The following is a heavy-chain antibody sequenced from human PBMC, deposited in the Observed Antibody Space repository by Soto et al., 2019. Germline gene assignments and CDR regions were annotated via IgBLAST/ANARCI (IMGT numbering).Heavy chain of an antibody. CDR3: ARDRNGGWFHMDV. V-gene: IGHV3-33*01. CDR1: GFPFWHYG. J-gene: IGHJ6*02. Sequence: QVQLVESGGGVVQPGRSLRLSCVGSGFPFWHYGMHWVRQAPGKGLEWVAVIWSDGNKESYADSVKGRFAISRDNSKDTFYLEMNILGVADTAVYFCARDRNGGWFHMDVWGQGTTVSVSS. CDR2: IWSDGNKE. D-gene: IGHD6-19*01.